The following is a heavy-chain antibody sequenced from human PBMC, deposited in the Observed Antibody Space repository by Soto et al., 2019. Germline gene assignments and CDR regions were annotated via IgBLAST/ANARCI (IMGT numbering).Heavy chain of an antibody. CDR3: ASLLKGY. CDR2: VHHSWGS. CDR1: GGSLSSYY. Sequence: ASETLSPTYPVSGGSLSSYYWSWIRQPPGKGMEWIGYVHHSWGSTYNPSLQSRVAISLDTSKNQFSLKLSSVTATDTAVYYCASLLKGYWGQGTLVTVSS. J-gene: IGHJ4*02. V-gene: IGHV4-59*08.